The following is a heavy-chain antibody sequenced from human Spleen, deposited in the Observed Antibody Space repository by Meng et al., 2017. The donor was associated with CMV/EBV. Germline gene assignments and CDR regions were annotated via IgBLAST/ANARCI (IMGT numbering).Heavy chain of an antibody. Sequence: GRSLRLSCVASGFTFSSYDMHWVRQSTGKGLEWVSAIDTAGDTYYPDSVKGRFTISREDARDSVYLQMNTLRAGDTAVYYCVRGGVGAYCTHGLCYGMDVWGQGTTVTVSS. D-gene: IGHD2-8*01. CDR3: VRGGVGAYCTHGLCYGMDV. J-gene: IGHJ6*02. CDR2: IDTAGDT. CDR1: GFTFSSYD. V-gene: IGHV3-13*01.